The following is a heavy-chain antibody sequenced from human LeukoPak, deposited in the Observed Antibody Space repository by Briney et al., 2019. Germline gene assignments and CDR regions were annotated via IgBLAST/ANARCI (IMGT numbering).Heavy chain of an antibody. J-gene: IGHJ4*02. D-gene: IGHD2-21*01. CDR1: GFTFNIYG. V-gene: IGHV3-30*02. CDR3: AKDVNAYCSGDCSDY. CDR2: IWYDGSKK. Sequence: GGSLRLSCAASGFTFNIYGMHWVRQAPGKGLEWVAFIWYDGSKKYYADSVMGRFTISRDNSKNMVSLEMNSLRTEDTAVYYCAKDVNAYCSGDCSDYWGQGTLVTVSS.